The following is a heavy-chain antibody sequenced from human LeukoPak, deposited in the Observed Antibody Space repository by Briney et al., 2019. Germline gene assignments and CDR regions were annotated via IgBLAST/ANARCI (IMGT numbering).Heavy chain of an antibody. D-gene: IGHD3-10*01. V-gene: IGHV1-2*02. J-gene: IGHJ4*02. CDR1: GYTFTGYY. CDR2: INPNSGGT. Sequence: ASVKVSCKASGYTFTGYYMHWVRQAPGQGLEWMGWINPNSGGTNYAQKLQGRVTMTRDTSISTAYMELRRLRSDDTAVYFCARDQHGSGSYYDYWGQGTLVTVSS. CDR3: ARDQHGSGSYYDY.